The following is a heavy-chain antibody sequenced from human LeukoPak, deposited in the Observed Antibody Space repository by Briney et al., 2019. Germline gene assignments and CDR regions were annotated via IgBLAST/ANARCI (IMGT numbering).Heavy chain of an antibody. CDR1: GFTFSSYW. V-gene: IGHV3-74*01. CDR2: INSDRSNK. D-gene: IGHD4-17*01. J-gene: IGHJ3*02. CDR3: ASVGSSYGDYDAFDI. Sequence: GGSLRLSCAASGFTFSSYWMHWVRQAPGKGLVWVSRINSDRSNKSYADSVKCRFTISRDNAKNTVYLQMNSLRAEVTAVYYCASVGSSYGDYDAFDIWGQGTMVTVSS.